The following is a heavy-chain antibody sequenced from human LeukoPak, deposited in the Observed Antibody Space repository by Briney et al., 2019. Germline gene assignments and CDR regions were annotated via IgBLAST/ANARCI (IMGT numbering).Heavy chain of an antibody. D-gene: IGHD3-10*01. CDR1: GGSISSADYY. CDR3: TRDNIRSGTFYHNWFDP. J-gene: IGHJ5*02. V-gene: IGHV4-31*03. Sequence: PSETLSLTCTVSGGSISSADYYWGWIRQHPGKDLEWIGYIYYSGSAYYNPSLESRVVISIDTSKNQFSLNLNSVTAADTAVYYCTRDNIRSGTFYHNWFDPWGQGTLVTVSS. CDR2: IYYSGSA.